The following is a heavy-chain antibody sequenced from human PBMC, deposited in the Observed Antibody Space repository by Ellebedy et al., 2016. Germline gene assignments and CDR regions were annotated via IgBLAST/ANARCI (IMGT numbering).Heavy chain of an antibody. CDR3: ATPYYGRGIYSGEFFDL. J-gene: IGHJ2*01. CDR1: GYIFTNYA. D-gene: IGHD3-10*01. V-gene: IGHV1-3*01. CDR2: INADNGDT. Sequence: ASVKVSXKASGYIFTNYAMHWVRQAPGQRLEWMGWINADNGDTKYSQAFQDRVTLTRDTSATTAYMELSSLRSEDTAVYYCATPYYGRGIYSGEFFDLWGRGTLVTVSS.